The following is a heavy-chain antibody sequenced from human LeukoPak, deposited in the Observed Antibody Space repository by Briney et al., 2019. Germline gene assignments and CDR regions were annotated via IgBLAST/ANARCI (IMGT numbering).Heavy chain of an antibody. V-gene: IGHV5-10-1*01. D-gene: IGHD3-9*01. CDR1: GYSFTSYW. CDR2: INPYDSYT. Sequence: GESLQISCKGSGYSFTSYWIIWVRQMPGKGLEWMGKINPYDSYTKYSPSFQGHVTISADKSVSIAYLQWSNLEASDTAMYYCARLTNNCFDPWGQGTLVTVSS. CDR3: ARLTNNCFDP. J-gene: IGHJ5*02.